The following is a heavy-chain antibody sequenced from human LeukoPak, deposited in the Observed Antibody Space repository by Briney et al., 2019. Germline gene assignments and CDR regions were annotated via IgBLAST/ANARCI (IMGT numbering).Heavy chain of an antibody. D-gene: IGHD5-24*01. CDR2: INPNSGGT. CDR1: GYTFTGYY. CDR3: ATPPRDGYSPYFDY. V-gene: IGHV1-2*02. Sequence: ASVKVSCKASGYTFTGYYMHWVRQAPGQGLEWMGWINPNSGGTNYAQKFQGRVTMTRDTSISTVYMELSRPRSDDTAVYYCATPPRDGYSPYFDYWGQGTLVTVSS. J-gene: IGHJ4*02.